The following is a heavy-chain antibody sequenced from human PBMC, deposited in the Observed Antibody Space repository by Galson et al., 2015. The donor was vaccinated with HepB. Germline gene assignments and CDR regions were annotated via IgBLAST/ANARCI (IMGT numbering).Heavy chain of an antibody. V-gene: IGHV4-59*01. D-gene: IGHD6-13*01. J-gene: IGHJ5*02. CDR3: ARSPGIAAAGDENWFDP. CDR2: IYYSGST. CDR1: GGSISSYY. Sequence: SETLSLTCTVSGGSISSYYWSWIRQPPGKGLEWIGYIYYSGSTNYNPSLKSRVTISVDTSKNQFSLKLSSVTAADTAVYYCARSPGIAAAGDENWFDPWDQGTLVTVSS.